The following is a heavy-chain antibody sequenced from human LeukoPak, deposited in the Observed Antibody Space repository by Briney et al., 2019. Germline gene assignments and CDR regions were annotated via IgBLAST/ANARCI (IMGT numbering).Heavy chain of an antibody. CDR3: AKDSGNRDNWFDP. Sequence: GGSLRLSCAASGFAFSSYAMTWVRQAPGKGLEWVSDISGRGASTYYADSVKGRFTISRDNSKNTLYLQMNSLRAEDTAVYYCAKDSGNRDNWFDPWGQGTLVTVSS. D-gene: IGHD1-14*01. CDR2: ISGRGAST. CDR1: GFAFSSYA. V-gene: IGHV3-23*01. J-gene: IGHJ5*02.